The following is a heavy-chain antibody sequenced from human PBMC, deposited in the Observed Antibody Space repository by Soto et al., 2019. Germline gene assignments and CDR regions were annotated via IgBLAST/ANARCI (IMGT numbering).Heavy chain of an antibody. CDR1: GGSISSYY. V-gene: IGHV4-59*01. J-gene: IGHJ5*02. CDR3: ARSKDWFDP. Sequence: SETLSLTCTVPGGSISSYYWSWIRQPPGKGLEWIGYIYYSGSTNYNPSLKSRVTISVDTSKNQFSLKLSSVTAADTAVYYCARSKDWFDPWGQGTLVTSPQ. CDR2: IYYSGST.